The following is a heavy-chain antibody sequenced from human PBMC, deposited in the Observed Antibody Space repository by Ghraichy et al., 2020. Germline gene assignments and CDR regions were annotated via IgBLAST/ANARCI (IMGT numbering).Heavy chain of an antibody. Sequence: GSLSLTCTVSGGSISSYYWSCIRQPPGKGLEWIGYIYYSGSTNYNPSLKSRVTISVDTSKNQFSLKLSSVTAADTAVYYCARDDSSGWGYYYGMDVWGQGTTVTVSS. CDR1: GGSISSYY. D-gene: IGHD6-19*01. CDR3: ARDDSSGWGYYYGMDV. CDR2: IYYSGST. J-gene: IGHJ6*02. V-gene: IGHV4-59*01.